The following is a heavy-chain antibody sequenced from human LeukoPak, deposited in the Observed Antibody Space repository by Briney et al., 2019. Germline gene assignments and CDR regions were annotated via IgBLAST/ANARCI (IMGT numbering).Heavy chain of an antibody. CDR2: IYYSGST. J-gene: IGHJ6*03. CDR3: ARDLGVINSESDYYYMDV. Sequence: SETLSLTCTVSGSSISSSSYYWGWIRQPPGKGLEWIGSIYYSGSTYYNPSLKSRVTISVDTSKNQFSLKLSSVTAADTAVYYCARDLGVINSESDYYYMDVWGKGTTVTVSS. D-gene: IGHD3-10*01. CDR1: GSSISSSSYY. V-gene: IGHV4-39*07.